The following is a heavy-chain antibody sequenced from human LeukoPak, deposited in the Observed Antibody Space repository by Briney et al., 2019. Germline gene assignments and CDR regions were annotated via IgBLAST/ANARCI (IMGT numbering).Heavy chain of an antibody. CDR1: GLTFSSYW. CDR2: INQDGNEK. D-gene: IGHD3-16*01. CDR3: ASENFGAFDI. J-gene: IGHJ3*02. Sequence: GGSLRLSCAASGLTFSSYWMSWVRQAPGKGLEWVAKINQDGNEKFYVDSVKGRFTISRDNGKNSLYLQMNSLRAEDTAVYYCASENFGAFDIWGQGTMVTVSS. V-gene: IGHV3-7*01.